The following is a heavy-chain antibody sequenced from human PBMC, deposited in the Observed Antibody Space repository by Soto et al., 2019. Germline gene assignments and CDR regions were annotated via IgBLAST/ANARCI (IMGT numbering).Heavy chain of an antibody. V-gene: IGHV4-4*02. J-gene: IGHJ5*02. CDR1: GGSISSSKW. CDR3: ASRRMELLGWFDP. Sequence: QVQLQESGPGLVKPSVTLSLTCAVSGGSISSSKWGSWVRQPPRKGREWIGEMYHSGRTNYNPFLKTRVTTAVDKSKNRFYLKLSSVRAVDTAVYYCASRRMELLGWFDPWGQVTLVTVYS. CDR2: MYHSGRT. D-gene: IGHD1-26*01.